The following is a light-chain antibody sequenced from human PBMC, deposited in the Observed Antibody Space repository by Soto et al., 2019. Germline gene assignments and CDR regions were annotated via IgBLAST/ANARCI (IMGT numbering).Light chain of an antibody. CDR1: SGHSSYA. CDR2: LNSDGSH. Sequence: QSVLTQSPSASASLGASVKLTCTLSSGHSSYAIAWHQQQPEKGPRYLMKLNSDGSHSKGDGIPDRFSGSSSGAERYLTISSLQSEDEADYYCQTWGTGSPAVFGGGTKVTVL. CDR3: QTWGTGSPAV. V-gene: IGLV4-69*01. J-gene: IGLJ3*02.